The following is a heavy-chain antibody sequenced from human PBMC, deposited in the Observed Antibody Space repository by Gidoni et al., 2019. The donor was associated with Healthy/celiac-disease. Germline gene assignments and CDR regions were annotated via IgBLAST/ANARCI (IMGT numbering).Heavy chain of an antibody. CDR2: IYYSGST. J-gene: IGHJ3*02. CDR1: GGSISSSSYY. Sequence: QLQLQESGPGLVKPSETLSLTCTVSGGSISSSSYYWGWIRQPPGKGLEWIGSIYYSGSTYYNPSLKSRVTISVDTSKNQFSLKLSSVTAADTAVYYCARRRQQWLVFLDAFDIWGQGTMVTVSS. CDR3: ARRRQQWLVFLDAFDI. V-gene: IGHV4-39*01. D-gene: IGHD6-19*01.